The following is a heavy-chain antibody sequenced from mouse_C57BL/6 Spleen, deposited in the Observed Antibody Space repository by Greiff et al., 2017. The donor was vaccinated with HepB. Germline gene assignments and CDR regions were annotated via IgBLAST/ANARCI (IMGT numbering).Heavy chain of an antibody. CDR1: GFTFSDYG. CDR2: ISNLAYST. CDR3: ARQNSNYAYAMDY. J-gene: IGHJ4*01. Sequence: EVMLVESGGGLVQPGGSLKLSCAASGFTFSDYGMAWVRQAPRKGPEWVAFISNLAYSTDYADTVTGRFTISGENANNTLYLEMSSLTSEDTAMYYCARQNSNYAYAMDYRGQGTSVTVSS. V-gene: IGHV5-15*01. D-gene: IGHD2-5*01.